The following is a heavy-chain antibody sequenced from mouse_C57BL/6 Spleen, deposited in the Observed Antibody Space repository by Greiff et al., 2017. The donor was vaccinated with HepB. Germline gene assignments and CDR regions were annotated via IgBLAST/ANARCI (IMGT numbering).Heavy chain of an antibody. J-gene: IGHJ4*01. CDR3: ARGDYYGSSKYYAMDY. D-gene: IGHD1-1*01. CDR1: GFTFSDYY. CDR2: ISNGGGST. Sequence: EVQVVESGGGLVQPGGSPKLSCAASGFTFSDYYMYWVRQTPEKRLEWVAYISNGGGSTYYPDTVKGRFTISRDNAKNTLYLQMSRLKSEDTAMYYCARGDYYGSSKYYAMDYWGQGTSVTVSS. V-gene: IGHV5-12*01.